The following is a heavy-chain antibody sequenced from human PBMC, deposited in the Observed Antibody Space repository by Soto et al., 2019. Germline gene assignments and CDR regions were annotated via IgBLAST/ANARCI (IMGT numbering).Heavy chain of an antibody. CDR3: AKGYYDSSGYTSESYYYYGMDV. V-gene: IGHV3-23*01. D-gene: IGHD3-22*01. Sequence: GGSLRLSCAASGFTFSSYAMSWVRQAPGKGLEWVSAISGSGGSTYYADSVKGRFTISRDNSKNTLYLQMNSLRAEDTAVYYCAKGYYDSSGYTSESYYYYGMDVWGQGTTVTVSS. CDR2: ISGSGGST. CDR1: GFTFSSYA. J-gene: IGHJ6*02.